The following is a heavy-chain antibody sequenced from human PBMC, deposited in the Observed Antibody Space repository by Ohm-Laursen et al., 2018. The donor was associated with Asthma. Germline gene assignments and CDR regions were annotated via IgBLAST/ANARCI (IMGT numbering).Heavy chain of an antibody. V-gene: IGHV3-7*01. J-gene: IGHJ4*02. Sequence: SLRLSCAASGLTFSAYCWGWVRQPPGKGLEWVAMIKEHGSDTYYLDSVKGRFAISRDNAKNSVSLQMNSLRGEDTAVYYCVRRRGDNWGQGNLVTVSS. D-gene: IGHD5-24*01. CDR2: IKEHGSDT. CDR3: VRRRGDN. CDR1: GLTFSAYC.